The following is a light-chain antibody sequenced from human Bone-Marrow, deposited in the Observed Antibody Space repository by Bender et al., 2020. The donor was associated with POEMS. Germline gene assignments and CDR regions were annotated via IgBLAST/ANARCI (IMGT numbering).Light chain of an antibody. J-gene: IGLJ2*01. CDR3: SSYTSSSTLV. V-gene: IGLV2-14*01. CDR1: RSDVGGYNY. CDR2: DVS. Sequence: QSALTQPASVSGSPGQLITISCTGTRSDVGGYNYVSWFQQHPGKAPKLMIYDVSNRPSEVSSRFSGSKSGNTASLTISGLQAEDEADYYCSSYTSSSTLVFGGGTKLTVL.